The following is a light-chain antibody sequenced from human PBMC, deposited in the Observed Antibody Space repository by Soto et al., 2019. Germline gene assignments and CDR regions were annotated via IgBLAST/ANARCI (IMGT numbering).Light chain of an antibody. CDR3: QHYNNWPPSIT. Sequence: IVMTQSPATLSVSPGERATLSCRACQSVRSNLAWYQQKPGQSPRLLIYGASTRATDIPARFSASGSGTEFTLTISSLQSEDFVIYYCQHYNNWPPSITFGQGTRLEIK. V-gene: IGKV3-15*01. J-gene: IGKJ5*01. CDR2: GAS. CDR1: QSVRSN.